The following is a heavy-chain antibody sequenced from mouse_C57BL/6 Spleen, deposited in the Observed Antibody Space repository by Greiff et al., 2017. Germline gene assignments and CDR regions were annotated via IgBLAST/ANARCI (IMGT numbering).Heavy chain of an antibody. J-gene: IGHJ2*01. CDR1: GFTFSSYA. CDR2: ISSGGDYI. V-gene: IGHV5-9-1*02. D-gene: IGHD3-3*01. Sequence: EVHLVESGEGLVKPGGSLKLSCAASGFTFSSYAMSWVRQTPEKRLEWVAYISSGGDYIYYADTVKGRFTISSDNARNTLYLQMSSLKSEDTAMYYCTRGGDGDYVDYWGQGTTLTVSS. CDR3: TRGGDGDYVDY.